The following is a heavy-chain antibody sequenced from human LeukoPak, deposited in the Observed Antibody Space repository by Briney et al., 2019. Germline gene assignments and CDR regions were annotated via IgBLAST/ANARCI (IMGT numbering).Heavy chain of an antibody. V-gene: IGHV1-18*01. CDR3: ARDGITIFGVAIGGNWFDP. Sequence: ASVMVSCKASGYTFTGYGISWVRQAPGQGLEWMGWISAYNGNTNYAQKLQGRVTMTTDTSTSTAYMELRSLRSDDTAVYYCARDGITIFGVAIGGNWFDPWGQGTLVTVSS. CDR1: GYTFTGYG. J-gene: IGHJ5*02. CDR2: ISAYNGNT. D-gene: IGHD3-3*01.